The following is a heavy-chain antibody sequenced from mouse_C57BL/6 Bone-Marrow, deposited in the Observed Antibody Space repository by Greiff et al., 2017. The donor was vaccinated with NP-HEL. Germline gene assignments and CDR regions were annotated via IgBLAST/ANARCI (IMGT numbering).Heavy chain of an antibody. CDR1: GYSITSGYY. Sequence: EVKLLESGPGLVKPSQSLSLTCSVTGYSITSGYYWNWIRQFPGNKLEWMGYISYDGSNNYNPSLKNRISITRDTSKNQFFLKLNSVTTEDTATYYCAREGYYYGSSYRYYAMDYWGQGTSVTVSS. J-gene: IGHJ4*01. D-gene: IGHD1-1*01. CDR2: ISYDGSN. CDR3: AREGYYYGSSYRYYAMDY. V-gene: IGHV3-6*01.